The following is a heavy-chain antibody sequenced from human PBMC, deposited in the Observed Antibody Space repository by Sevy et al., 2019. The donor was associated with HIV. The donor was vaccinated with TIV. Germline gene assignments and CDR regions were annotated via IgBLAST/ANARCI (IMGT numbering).Heavy chain of an antibody. V-gene: IGHV3-30-3*01. CDR1: GFAFSTHA. Sequence: GGSLRLSCAASGFAFSTHAMHWVRQAPGKGLEWVAVISYEGTETFYAASVEGRFTISRDNSKNMLSLQINSLKPEDTAVYYCGRDGGYSNKGYPLYWGHGNPGHRLL. D-gene: IGHD1-26*01. CDR2: ISYEGTET. CDR3: GRDGGYSNKGYPLY. J-gene: IGHJ4*01.